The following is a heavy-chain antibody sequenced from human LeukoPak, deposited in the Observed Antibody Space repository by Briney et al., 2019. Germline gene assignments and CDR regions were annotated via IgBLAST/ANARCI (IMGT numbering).Heavy chain of an antibody. CDR1: GGSISSYY. D-gene: IGHD6-13*01. CDR2: IYTSGST. V-gene: IGHV4-4*07. CDR3: ARELRYSSSWYSRKAFDI. J-gene: IGHJ3*02. Sequence: SETLSLACTVSGGSISSYYWSWIRQPVGKGLEWIGHIYTSGSTNYNPSLKSRVTMSVDTSKNQFSLKLSSATAADTAVYYCARELRYSSSWYSRKAFDIWGQGTMVTVSS.